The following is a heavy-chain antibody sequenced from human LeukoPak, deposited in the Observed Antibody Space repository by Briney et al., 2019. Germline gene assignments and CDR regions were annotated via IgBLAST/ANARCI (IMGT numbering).Heavy chain of an antibody. J-gene: IGHJ4*02. D-gene: IGHD2-15*01. CDR2: IYTSGST. CDR3: AGGARYCSGGSCYFREFHY. CDR1: GGSISSYY. V-gene: IGHV4-4*07. Sequence: SETLSLTCTVSGGSISSYYWSWIRQPAGKGLEWIGRIYTSGSTNYNPSLQSRVTMSVDTSKNQFYLKLSSVTAADTAGYYGAGGARYCSGGSCYFREFHYWGQGTLVTVSS.